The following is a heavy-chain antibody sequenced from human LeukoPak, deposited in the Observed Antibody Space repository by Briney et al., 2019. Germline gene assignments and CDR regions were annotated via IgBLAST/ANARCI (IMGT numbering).Heavy chain of an antibody. CDR2: INPNSGGT. Sequence: ASVKVSCKASGYTFTGYYMHWVRQAPGEGLGWMGWINPNSGGTNYEQKFQGRVTMTRDTSISTAYMELSRLRSDDTAVYYCAGVLNDSSGYNYPYWGQGTLVTVSS. J-gene: IGHJ4*02. CDR1: GYTFTGYY. D-gene: IGHD3-22*01. CDR3: AGVLNDSSGYNYPY. V-gene: IGHV1-2*02.